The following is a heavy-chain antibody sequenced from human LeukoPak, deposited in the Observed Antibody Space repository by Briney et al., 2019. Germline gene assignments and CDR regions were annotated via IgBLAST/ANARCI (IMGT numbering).Heavy chain of an antibody. V-gene: IGHV1-8*03. J-gene: IGHJ3*02. Sequence: ASVKVSCKASGYTSSNYDINWMRQATGQGLEWMAWMSPTNGDTGYAQKFQGRVTLTRDTSMSTAYMELTSLTSEDTAVYFCARQWNWNQGGPFDIWGQGTLVTVSS. CDR1: GYTSSNYD. CDR2: MSPTNGDT. D-gene: IGHD1-1*01. CDR3: ARQWNWNQGGPFDI.